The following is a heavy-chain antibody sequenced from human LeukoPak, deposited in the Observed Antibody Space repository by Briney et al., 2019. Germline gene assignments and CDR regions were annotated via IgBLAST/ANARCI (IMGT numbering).Heavy chain of an antibody. Sequence: ASVKVSCKVSGYTLTELSMHWVRQAPGKGLEWMGGFDPEDGETIYARKFQGRVTMTEDTSTDTAYMELSSLRPEDTAVYYCATEISSIKKYSGSHPRDYWGQGTLVTVSS. D-gene: IGHD1-26*01. CDR1: GYTLTELS. CDR3: ATEISSIKKYSGSHPRDY. V-gene: IGHV1-24*01. CDR2: FDPEDGET. J-gene: IGHJ4*02.